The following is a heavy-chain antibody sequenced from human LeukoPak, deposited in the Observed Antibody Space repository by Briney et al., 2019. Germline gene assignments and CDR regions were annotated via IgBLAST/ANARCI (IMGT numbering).Heavy chain of an antibody. D-gene: IGHD3-22*01. CDR2: ISGSGGST. CDR3: AKARGTYYDSSAPDY. J-gene: IGHJ4*02. V-gene: IGHV3-23*01. CDR1: GFTFSSYA. Sequence: GGSLRLSCVVSGFTFSSYAMSWVRQAPGKGLEWVSAISGSGGSTYDADSVKGRFTISRDSSKNTLYLQMNSLRAEDTAVYYCAKARGTYYDSSAPDYWGQGTLVTVSS.